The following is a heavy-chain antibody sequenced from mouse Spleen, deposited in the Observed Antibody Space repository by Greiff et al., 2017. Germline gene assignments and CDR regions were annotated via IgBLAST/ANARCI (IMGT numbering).Heavy chain of an antibody. D-gene: IGHD1-2*01. CDR3: ARSGGITTALDY. CDR2: IYPGNVNT. V-gene: IGHV1S56*01. Sequence: QVQLKQSGPELVKPGASVRISRKASGYTFTSYYIHWVKQRPGQGLEWIGWIYPGNVNTKYNEKFKGKATLTADKSSSTAYMQLSSLTSEDSAVYFCARSGGITTALDYWGQGTTLTVSS. CDR1: GYTFTSYY. J-gene: IGHJ2*01.